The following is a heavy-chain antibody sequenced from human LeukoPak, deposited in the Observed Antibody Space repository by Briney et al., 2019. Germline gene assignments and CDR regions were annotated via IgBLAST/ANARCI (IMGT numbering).Heavy chain of an antibody. CDR2: INHSGST. CDR1: GGSFSGYY. CDR3: ARAETDHYYFDY. J-gene: IGHJ4*02. V-gene: IGHV4-34*01. D-gene: IGHD3-10*01. Sequence: SETLSLTCAVYGGSFSGYYWSWIRQPPGKGLEGIGEINHSGSTNYNPSLKSRVTISVDTSKNQFSLKLSSVTAADTAVYYCARAETDHYYFDYLGQGILVTVSS.